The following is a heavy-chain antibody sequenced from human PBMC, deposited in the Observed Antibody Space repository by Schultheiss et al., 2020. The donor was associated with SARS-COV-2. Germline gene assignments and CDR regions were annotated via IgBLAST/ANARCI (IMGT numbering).Heavy chain of an antibody. V-gene: IGHV3-7*03. CDR1: GFTFSSYW. D-gene: IGHD6-19*01. CDR3: ARDQDSSGWYEGDSYFDL. CDR2: IKQDGSEK. Sequence: GGSLRLSCAASGFTFSSYWMSWVRQAPGKGLEWVANIKQDGSEKYYVDSVKGRFTISRDNAKNSLYLQMNSLRAEDTAVYYCARDQDSSGWYEGDSYFDLWGRGTLVPVSS. J-gene: IGHJ2*01.